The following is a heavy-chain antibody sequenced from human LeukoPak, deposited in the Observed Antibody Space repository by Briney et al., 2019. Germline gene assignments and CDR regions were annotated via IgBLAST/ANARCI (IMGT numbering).Heavy chain of an antibody. Sequence: GGSLRLSCAASGFTFSSYSMNWVRKAPGKGLEWVSSISSSSSYIYYADSVKGRFTISRDNAKNSLYLQMNSLRAEDTAVYYCARGLVGYCSSTSCYEGIFDYWGQGTLVTVSS. D-gene: IGHD2-2*01. CDR3: ARGLVGYCSSTSCYEGIFDY. CDR1: GFTFSSYS. J-gene: IGHJ4*02. CDR2: ISSSSSYI. V-gene: IGHV3-21*01.